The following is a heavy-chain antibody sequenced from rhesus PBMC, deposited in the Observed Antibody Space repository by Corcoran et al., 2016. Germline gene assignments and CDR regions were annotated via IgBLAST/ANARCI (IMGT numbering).Heavy chain of an antibody. J-gene: IGHJ4*01. D-gene: IGHD5-24*01. CDR2: VDPVYGEK. CDR3: TRGYSGNSPYFDY. Sequence: EVQPVQSGAEVKKPGASVKVSCKVSGYTFTELSMHWVRQAPGKGLEWMGVVDPVYGEKIHAERFQSRFTMTEDTSTDTAYMELRSLVSEDTAVYYCTRGYSGNSPYFDYWGQGVLVTVTS. V-gene: IGHV1-156*01. CDR1: GYTFTELS.